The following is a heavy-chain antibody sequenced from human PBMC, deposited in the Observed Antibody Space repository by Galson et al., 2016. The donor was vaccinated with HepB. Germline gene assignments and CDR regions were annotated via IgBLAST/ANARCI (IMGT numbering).Heavy chain of an antibody. D-gene: IGHD4-23*01. CDR1: GESFNSYY. CDR2: VNHRGST. J-gene: IGHJ1*01. V-gene: IGHV4-34*01. CDR3: ARVSGRGWQATITVVTPARYFQD. Sequence: ETLSLTCAVYGESFNSYYWTWIRQPPGKGLEWIGEVNHRGSTNYNPSLKSRVTISVDTFKKQFSLKLNSVTAADTAIYYCARVSGRGWQATITVVTPARYFQDWGQGTLVTVSS.